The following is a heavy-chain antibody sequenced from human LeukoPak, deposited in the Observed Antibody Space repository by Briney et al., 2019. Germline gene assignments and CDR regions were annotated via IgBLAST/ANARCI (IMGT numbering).Heavy chain of an antibody. CDR3: AKGYCSSTSCYAPHYYYYMDV. J-gene: IGHJ6*03. D-gene: IGHD2-2*01. Sequence: ASVKVSCKASGYTFTGYYMHCVRQAPGQGLEWMGWINPNSGGTNYAQKFQGRVTMTRDTSISTAYMELSRLRSDDTAVYYCAKGYCSSTSCYAPHYYYYMDVWGKGTTVTVSS. V-gene: IGHV1-2*02. CDR1: GYTFTGYY. CDR2: INPNSGGT.